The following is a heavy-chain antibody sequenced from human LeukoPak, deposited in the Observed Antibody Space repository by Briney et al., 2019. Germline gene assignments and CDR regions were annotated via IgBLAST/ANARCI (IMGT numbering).Heavy chain of an antibody. J-gene: IGHJ4*02. CDR3: AKDLPITMVYITPPGFDY. Sequence: PGGSLRLSCAASGFTFSSYAMSWVRQAPGKGLEWVSAISGSGGSTYYADSVKGRFTISGDNSKNTLYLQMNSLRAEDTAVYYCAKDLPITMVYITPPGFDYWGQGTLVTVSS. V-gene: IGHV3-23*01. CDR1: GFTFSSYA. CDR2: ISGSGGST. D-gene: IGHD3-10*01.